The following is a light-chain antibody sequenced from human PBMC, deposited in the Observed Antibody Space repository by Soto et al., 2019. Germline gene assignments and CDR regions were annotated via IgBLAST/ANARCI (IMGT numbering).Light chain of an antibody. V-gene: IGLV2-11*01. CDR1: SSDFGGYNY. J-gene: IGLJ1*01. CDR2: DVS. CDR3: CSYAGSYTLYA. Sequence: VLTQPRSVSGSPGQSVTISCTGTSSDFGGYNYVSWYQQHPGTAPKLMIYDVSMRPSGVPDRFSGSKSGNTASLTISGLQAEDEADYYCCSYAGSYTLYAFGTGTKVTVL.